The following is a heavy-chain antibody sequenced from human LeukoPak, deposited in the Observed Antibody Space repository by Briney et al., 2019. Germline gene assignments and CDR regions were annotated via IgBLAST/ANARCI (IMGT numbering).Heavy chain of an antibody. CDR1: GGSISSDNYY. Sequence: PSETLSLTCTVSGGSISSDNYYWSWIRQPAGKGLEWIGRIYTSGSTNYNPSLKSRVTISVDSFENQFSLKLSSVTAADTAVYYCARGSSLVGVTTGFDYWGQGTLVTVSS. CDR2: IYTSGST. J-gene: IGHJ4*02. CDR3: ARGSSLVGVTTGFDY. D-gene: IGHD1-26*01. V-gene: IGHV4-61*02.